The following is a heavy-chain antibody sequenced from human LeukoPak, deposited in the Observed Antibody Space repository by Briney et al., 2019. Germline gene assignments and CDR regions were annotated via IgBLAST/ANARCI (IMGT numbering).Heavy chain of an antibody. CDR1: GFTFSSYS. J-gene: IGHJ4*02. CDR3: ARTSNTGSWVSMDY. D-gene: IGHD5/OR15-5a*01. V-gene: IGHV3-48*02. Sequence: PGGSLRLSCAASGFTFSSYSMNWVREAPGKGLGWVSFISTTRRTIYYGGSVKGRFTISRDNAKNSLYLQMNSLRDEDTAVYYCARTSNTGSWVSMDYWGQGTLVTVSS. CDR2: ISTTRRTI.